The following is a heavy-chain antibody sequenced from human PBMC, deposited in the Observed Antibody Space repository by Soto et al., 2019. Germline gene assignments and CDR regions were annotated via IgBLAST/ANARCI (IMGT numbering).Heavy chain of an antibody. J-gene: IGHJ3*02. Sequence: SETLSLTCTVSGGSTSSSSYYWGWIRQPPGKGLAWIGNIYYSGTTDYNPSLKSRVTVSTDTSRNQFSLTLSSVTAADTAVYYCVRFFGNAFDIWGPGTLVTVSS. CDR1: GGSTSSSSYY. V-gene: IGHV4-39*01. D-gene: IGHD3-3*01. CDR2: IYYSGTT. CDR3: VRFFGNAFDI.